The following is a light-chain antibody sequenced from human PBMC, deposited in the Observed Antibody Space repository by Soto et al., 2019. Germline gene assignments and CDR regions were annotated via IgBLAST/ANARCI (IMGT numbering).Light chain of an antibody. CDR2: DVS. J-gene: IGLJ2*01. Sequence: QSALSQQASVSGSPGQSSTISCTGTRSDVGYYNYVSWYQQLPGKAHNLMIYDVSNRPSGVSNRFSGSKSGNTASLTISGLQAEDEADYYCSSKGASSNLVFGGGTKRTVL. CDR3: SSKGASSNLV. V-gene: IGLV2-14*03. CDR1: RSDVGYYNY.